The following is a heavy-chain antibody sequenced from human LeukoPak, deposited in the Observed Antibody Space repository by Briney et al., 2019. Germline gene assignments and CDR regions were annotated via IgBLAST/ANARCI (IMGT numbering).Heavy chain of an antibody. J-gene: IGHJ5*02. CDR1: GGSISSGDYY. D-gene: IGHD3-3*01. CDR2: IYYSGST. V-gene: IGHV4-30-4*08. CDR3: ARPYRDFWSGYFWIDP. Sequence: SQTLSLTCTVSGGSISSGDYYWSWIRQPPGKGLEWIGYIYYSGSTYYNPSLKSRVTISVDTSKNQFSLKLSSVTAADTAVYYCARPYRDFWSGYFWIDPWGQGTLVTVSS.